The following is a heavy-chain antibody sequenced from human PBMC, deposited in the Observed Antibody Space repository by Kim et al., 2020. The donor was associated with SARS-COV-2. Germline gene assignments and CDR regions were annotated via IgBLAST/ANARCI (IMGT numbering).Heavy chain of an antibody. D-gene: IGHD2-2*01. Sequence: SETLSLTCTVSGGSISSYYWSWIRQPPGKGLECIGYIYYSGSTNYYPSLKSRVTISVDTSKNQFSLKLSSVTAADTAVYYCARVALGYCSSTSCHKGFDPWGQGTLVTVSS. CDR1: GGSISSYY. CDR2: IYYSGST. J-gene: IGHJ5*02. CDR3: ARVALGYCSSTSCHKGFDP. V-gene: IGHV4-59*01.